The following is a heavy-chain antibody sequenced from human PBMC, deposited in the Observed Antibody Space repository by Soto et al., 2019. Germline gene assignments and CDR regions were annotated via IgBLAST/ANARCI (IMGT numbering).Heavy chain of an antibody. J-gene: IGHJ6*02. V-gene: IGHV3-11*01. D-gene: IGHD2-15*01. CDR3: ARDGQIVVVVAALKGREYGMDV. CDR2: ISSSGSTI. CDR1: GFTFSDYS. Sequence: QVQLVESGGGLVKPGGSLRLSCAASGFTFSDYSMSWIRQAPGKGLEWVSYISSSGSTIYYADSVKGRFTISRDNAKNSLYLQMNSLRAEDTAVYYCARDGQIVVVVAALKGREYGMDVWGQGTTVTVSS.